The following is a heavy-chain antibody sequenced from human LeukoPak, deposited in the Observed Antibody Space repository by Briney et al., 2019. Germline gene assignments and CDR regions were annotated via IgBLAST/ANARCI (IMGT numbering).Heavy chain of an antibody. D-gene: IGHD3-22*01. Sequence: GGSLRLSCAASGFTFSSYSMNWVRQAPGKGLEWVSSISSSSSYKYYADSVKGRFTISRDNAKNSLYLQMNSLRAEDTAVYYCARESSSGYYYGVAFDIWGQGTMVTVSS. V-gene: IGHV3-21*01. J-gene: IGHJ3*02. CDR3: ARESSSGYYYGVAFDI. CDR2: ISSSSSYK. CDR1: GFTFSSYS.